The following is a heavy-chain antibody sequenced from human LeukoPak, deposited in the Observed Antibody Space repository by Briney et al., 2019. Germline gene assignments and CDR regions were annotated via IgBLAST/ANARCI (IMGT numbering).Heavy chain of an antibody. D-gene: IGHD2-15*01. CDR1: GFTFSSYA. CDR3: AKQRSEVVVAATNY. Sequence: PGGSLRLSCAASGFTFSSYAMTWVRQAPGKGLEWVSSITGGGDTTYYADSVRGRLTISRDNSKNTLSLQTNSLRAEDTAVYYCAKQRSEVVVAATNYWGQGTLVTVSS. V-gene: IGHV3-23*01. CDR2: ITGGGDTT. J-gene: IGHJ4*02.